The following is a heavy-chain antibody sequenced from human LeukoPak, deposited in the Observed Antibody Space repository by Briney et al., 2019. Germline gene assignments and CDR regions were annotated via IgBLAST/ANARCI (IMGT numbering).Heavy chain of an antibody. V-gene: IGHV4-59*12. CDR1: GGSISSYY. D-gene: IGHD3-10*01. J-gene: IGHJ3*01. CDR2: IYYSGST. CDR3: ASDYYYGSGKA. Sequence: SETLSLTCTVSGGSISSYYWSWIRQPPGKGLEWIGYIYYSGSTNYNPSLKSRVTISVDTSKNQFSLKLSSVTAADTAVYYCASDYYYGSGKAWGQGTMVTVSS.